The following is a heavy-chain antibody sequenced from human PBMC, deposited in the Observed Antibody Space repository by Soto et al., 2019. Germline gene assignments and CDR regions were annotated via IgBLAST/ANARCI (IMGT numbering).Heavy chain of an antibody. J-gene: IGHJ6*02. D-gene: IGHD6-6*01. V-gene: IGHV3-30-3*01. CDR2: ISSDATNK. Sequence: QVQLVESGGGVVQPGRSLRLSCAASGFTFRDYAMHWVRQAPGKGLEWVTLISSDATNKYLADSVKGRVTISRDNSKNTLNLQMNSLRVEDTGLYYCARQGMAARKYYSSYLDVWGQGTTVIV. CDR1: GFTFRDYA. CDR3: ARQGMAARKYYSSYLDV.